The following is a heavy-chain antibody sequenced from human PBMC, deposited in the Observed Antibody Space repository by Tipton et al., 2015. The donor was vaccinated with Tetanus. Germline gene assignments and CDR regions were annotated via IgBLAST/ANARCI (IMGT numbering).Heavy chain of an antibody. V-gene: IGHV4-30-4*08. Sequence: LRLSCTVSGGSVRSGDYSWNWIRQPPGKGLEWIGYIYFTGTTYYNPSLESRLTISIDTSKNQFSLELTSVTAADTAVYYCARDSYYSSRWSFADYWGQGTLVTVSS. CDR1: GGSVRSGDYS. CDR2: IYFTGTT. D-gene: IGHD3-22*01. CDR3: ARDSYYSSRWSFADY. J-gene: IGHJ4*02.